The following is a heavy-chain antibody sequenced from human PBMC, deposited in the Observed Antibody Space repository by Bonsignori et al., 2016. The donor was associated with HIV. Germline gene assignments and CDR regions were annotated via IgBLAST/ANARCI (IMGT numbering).Heavy chain of an antibody. CDR2: INHSGST. D-gene: IGHD3-10*01. CDR3: ARGRRYYYGSGSYELFDY. CDR1: GGSFSGYY. V-gene: IGHV4-34*01. Sequence: GSLRLSCAVYGGSFSGYYWSWIRQPPGKGLEWIGEINHSGSTNYNPSLKSRVTISVDTSKNQFSLKLSSVTAADTAVYYCARGRRYYYGSGSYELFDYWGQGTLVTVSS. J-gene: IGHJ4*02.